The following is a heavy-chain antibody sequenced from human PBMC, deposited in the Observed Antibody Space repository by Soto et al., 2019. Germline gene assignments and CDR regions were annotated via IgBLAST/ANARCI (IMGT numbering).Heavy chain of an antibody. Sequence: GGSLRLSCAASGFSFNIFAMNWVRQAPGKGLEWVSGISGGGGSTYYADSVKGRFTISRDISNNTLYLQMNSLRAEDTAVYYCAKDPTSYDSSAQFDSWGQGTLVTVSS. CDR3: AKDPTSYDSSAQFDS. V-gene: IGHV3-23*01. CDR2: ISGGGGST. CDR1: GFSFNIFA. D-gene: IGHD3-22*01. J-gene: IGHJ4*02.